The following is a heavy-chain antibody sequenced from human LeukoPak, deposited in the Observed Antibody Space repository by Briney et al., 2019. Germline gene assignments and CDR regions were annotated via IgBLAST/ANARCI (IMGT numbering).Heavy chain of an antibody. Sequence: GASVKVSCKASGYTFTGYYMHWVRQAPGQGLEWMGRINPNSGGTNYAQKFQGRVTMTRDTSISTAYMELSRLRSDDTAVYCCARSPGPVYFDWLPRVDYFDYWGQGTLVAVSS. J-gene: IGHJ4*02. CDR3: ARSPGPVYFDWLPRVDYFDY. CDR2: INPNSGGT. V-gene: IGHV1-2*06. D-gene: IGHD3-9*01. CDR1: GYTFTGYY.